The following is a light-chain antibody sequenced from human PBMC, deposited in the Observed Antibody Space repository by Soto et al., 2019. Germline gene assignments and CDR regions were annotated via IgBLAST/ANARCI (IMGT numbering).Light chain of an antibody. CDR1: QSVISS. CDR2: GAS. V-gene: IGKV3-15*01. CDR3: QQYGSSPQT. Sequence: EIVLTQSPGTLSLSPGERATLSCRASQSVISSLAWYQQKPGQAPRLLIYGASTRATGIPARFSGSGSETEFTLTISNLQSEDFAVYYCQQYGSSPQTFGQGTKVDIK. J-gene: IGKJ1*01.